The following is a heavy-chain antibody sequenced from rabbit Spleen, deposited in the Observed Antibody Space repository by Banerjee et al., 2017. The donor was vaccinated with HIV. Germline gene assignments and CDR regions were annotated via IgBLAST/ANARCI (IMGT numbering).Heavy chain of an antibody. D-gene: IGHD4-1*01. V-gene: IGHV1S47*01. CDR2: IDPVFGST. Sequence: QEQLVESGGGLVQPGGSLKLSCKASGFDFSSYGVSWVRQAPGKGLEWIGYIDPVFGSTYYASWVNGRFTISSHNAQNTLSLQLNSLTAADTATYFCVREVAAKFNLWGPGTLVTVS. J-gene: IGHJ4*01. CDR3: VREVAAKFNL. CDR1: GFDFSSYG.